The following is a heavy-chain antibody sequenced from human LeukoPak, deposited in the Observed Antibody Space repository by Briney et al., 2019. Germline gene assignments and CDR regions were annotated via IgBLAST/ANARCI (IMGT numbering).Heavy chain of an antibody. CDR2: IRYDGSNK. Sequence: PGGSLRLSCAASGFTFSSYGMHWVRQAPGKGLEWVAFIRYDGSNKYYADSVKGRFTISRDNSKNTLYLQMNSLRAEDTAVYYCAKGQAHRYYFDYWGQGTLVTVSS. V-gene: IGHV3-30*02. CDR3: AKGQAHRYYFDY. J-gene: IGHJ4*02. CDR1: GFTFSSYG.